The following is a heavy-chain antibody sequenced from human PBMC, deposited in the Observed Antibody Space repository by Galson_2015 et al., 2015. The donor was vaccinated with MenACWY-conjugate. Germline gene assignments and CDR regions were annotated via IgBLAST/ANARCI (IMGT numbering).Heavy chain of an antibody. CDR2: ISSSSSYT. Sequence: SLRLSCAASGFTFSDYYMSWLRQAPGKGLEWVSYISSSSSYTNYADSVKGRFTISRDNAKNSLYLQMNSLRAEDTAVYYCASGVAGTSPDYWGQGTLVTVSS. D-gene: IGHD6-19*01. V-gene: IGHV3-11*06. CDR1: GFTFSDYY. CDR3: ASGVAGTSPDY. J-gene: IGHJ4*02.